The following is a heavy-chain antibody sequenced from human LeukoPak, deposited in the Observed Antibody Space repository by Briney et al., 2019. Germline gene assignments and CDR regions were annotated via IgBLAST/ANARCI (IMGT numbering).Heavy chain of an antibody. J-gene: IGHJ6*03. CDR3: ARHSSSMWWYSSSGTVGPYYYYMDV. CDR1: GGSISYYY. Sequence: SETLSLTCTVSGGSISYYYWSWIRQPPGKGLEWIGYIYTSGSTNYNPSLKSRVTISVDTSKNQFSLKLSSVTAADTAVYYCARHSSSMWWYSSSGTVGPYYYYMDVWGKGTTVTVSS. D-gene: IGHD6-6*01. V-gene: IGHV4-4*09. CDR2: IYTSGST.